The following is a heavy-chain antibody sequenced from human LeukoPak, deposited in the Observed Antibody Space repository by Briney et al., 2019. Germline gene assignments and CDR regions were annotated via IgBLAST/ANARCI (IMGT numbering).Heavy chain of an antibody. J-gene: IGHJ3*02. Sequence: WETLSLTCAVSGGSINDYSWSWIRQPPGKGLEWIGDIYDNGETNYNPAFRSRLTLSVDTSKTQLSLELRSVSAADTAVYYCARQPGGTAAFDIWGQGTMVTVSS. CDR3: ARQPGGTAAFDI. CDR1: GGSINDYS. CDR2: IYDNGET. V-gene: IGHV4-59*08.